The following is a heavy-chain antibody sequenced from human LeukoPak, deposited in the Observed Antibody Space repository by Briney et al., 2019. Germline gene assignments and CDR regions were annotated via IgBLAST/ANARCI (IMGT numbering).Heavy chain of an antibody. CDR2: IRYDGSNK. Sequence: GVSLRLSCASSGFTFSSYGMHWVRQAPAKGLEWVAFIRYDGSNKYYADSVKGRFTISRDNCKNTLYLQMNSLRAEETAVYHCAKDPLYYDFWSGYSSHFDYWGQGTLVTVSS. J-gene: IGHJ4*02. D-gene: IGHD3-3*01. V-gene: IGHV3-30*02. CDR3: AKDPLYYDFWSGYSSHFDY. CDR1: GFTFSSYG.